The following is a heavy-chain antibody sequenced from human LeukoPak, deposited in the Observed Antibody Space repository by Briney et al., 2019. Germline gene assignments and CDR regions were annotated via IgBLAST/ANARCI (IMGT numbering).Heavy chain of an antibody. D-gene: IGHD4-17*01. CDR1: GGSISSYY. V-gene: IGHV4-4*09. CDR3: ARQAGWDYGDYGLLAP. Sequence: SETLSLTCTVSGGSISSYYWSWIRQPPGKGLEWIGYIYTSGSTNYNPSLKSRVTISVDTSKNQFSLKLSSVTAADTAVYYCARQAGWDYGDYGLLAPWGQGTLVTVSS. J-gene: IGHJ5*02. CDR2: IYTSGST.